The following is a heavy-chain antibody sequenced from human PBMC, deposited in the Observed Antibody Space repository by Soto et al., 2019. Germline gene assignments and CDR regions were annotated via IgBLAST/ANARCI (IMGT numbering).Heavy chain of an antibody. V-gene: IGHV1-69*02. CDR1: GGTFSSYT. CDR3: ASGDGGGDSFDY. D-gene: IGHD2-21*01. Sequence: QVQLVQSGAEVKKPGSSVKVSCKASGGTFSSYTISWVRQAPGQGLEWMGRIIPILGIANYAQKFQGRVTIXAXXSTSTAYMELSSLRSEDTAVYYCASGDGGGDSFDYWGQGTLVTVSS. CDR2: IIPILGIA. J-gene: IGHJ4*02.